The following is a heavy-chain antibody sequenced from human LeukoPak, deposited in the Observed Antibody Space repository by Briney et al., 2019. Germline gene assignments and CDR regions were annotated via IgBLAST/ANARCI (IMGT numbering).Heavy chain of an antibody. Sequence: SETLSLTCAVYGGSFSGYYWSWIRQPPEKGLEWIGEIKHSGSTNYNPSLKSRVTISVDTSKNQFSLKLSSVTAADTAVYYCAGHHPRNTVDFWGQGTLVTVSS. D-gene: IGHD2-8*02. J-gene: IGHJ4*02. CDR2: IKHSGST. CDR3: AGHHPRNTVDF. CDR1: GGSFSGYY. V-gene: IGHV4-34*01.